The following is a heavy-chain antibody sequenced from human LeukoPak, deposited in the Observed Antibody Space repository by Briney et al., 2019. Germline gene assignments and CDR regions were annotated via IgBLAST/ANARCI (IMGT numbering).Heavy chain of an antibody. CDR3: APSGSYYSLDY. CDR2: ISYDGSNK. CDR1: GFTFSSYG. J-gene: IGHJ4*02. Sequence: GRSLRLSCAASGFTFSSYGMHWVRQAPGKGLEWVAVISYDGSNKYYADSVKGRFTISRDNSKNTLYLQMNSLRAEDTAVYYCAPSGSYYSLDYWGQGTLVTVSS. V-gene: IGHV3-30*03. D-gene: IGHD1-26*01.